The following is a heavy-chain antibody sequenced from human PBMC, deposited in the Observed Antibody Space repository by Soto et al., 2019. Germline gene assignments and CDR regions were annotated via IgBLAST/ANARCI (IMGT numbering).Heavy chain of an antibody. Sequence: GGSLRLSCAASGFNFSSYNMHWVRQAPGKGLEWVALILHDGSNEYYADSVKGRFTISRDNSKNTLYLQMKSLRAEDTAVYYCAKSRGGYPLYFYYGMDVWGQGTTVTVSS. CDR3: AKSRGGYPLYFYYGMDV. CDR1: GFNFSSYN. CDR2: ILHDGSNE. J-gene: IGHJ6*02. D-gene: IGHD5-12*01. V-gene: IGHV3-30*18.